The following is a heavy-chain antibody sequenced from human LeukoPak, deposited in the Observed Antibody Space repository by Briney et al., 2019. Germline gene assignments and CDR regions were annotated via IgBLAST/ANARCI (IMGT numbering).Heavy chain of an antibody. CDR1: GYVFSSYT. V-gene: IGHV1-46*01. D-gene: IGHD6-13*01. CDR3: ARTYSSSWSYCDS. J-gene: IGHJ4*02. CDR2: INPSSGST. Sequence: GASVKVSCKASGYVFSSYTMNWVRQAPGQGLDWMGMINPSSGSTRFAQMFQDRVTMTRDTSTSAVYMELSSLTSEDTAMYYCARTYSSSWSYCDSWGQGTLVTVSS.